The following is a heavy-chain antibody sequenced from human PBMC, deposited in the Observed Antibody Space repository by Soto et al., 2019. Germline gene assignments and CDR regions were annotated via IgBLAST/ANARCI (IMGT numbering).Heavy chain of an antibody. CDR1: GYSFTSYD. V-gene: IGHV1-8*01. CDR2: MNPNSGNT. Sequence: QVQLVQSGAEVKKPGASVKVSCKASGYSFTSYDINWVRQATGQGLEWMGWMNPNSGNTAYAQKFQGRVTMTRNPSISTAYMELSSLRSEDTAVYYCARERSSGWYVDYWGQGTLVTVSS. D-gene: IGHD6-19*01. CDR3: ARERSSGWYVDY. J-gene: IGHJ4*02.